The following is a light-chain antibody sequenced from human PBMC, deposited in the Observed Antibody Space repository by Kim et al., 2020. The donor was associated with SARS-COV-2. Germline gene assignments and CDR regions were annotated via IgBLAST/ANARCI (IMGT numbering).Light chain of an antibody. CDR2: DAS. J-gene: IGKJ4*01. V-gene: IGKV3-11*01. CDR3: QQRSYGDWPRF. Sequence: EIVLTQSPATLSLSPGERATLSCRVSQNVGTYLAWYQHKPGQPPRLLISDASQRATGVPARFSGSGSGTDFTLTISNVEAEDFADYFCQQRSYGDWPRFFGGGTSLDIK. CDR1: QNVGTY.